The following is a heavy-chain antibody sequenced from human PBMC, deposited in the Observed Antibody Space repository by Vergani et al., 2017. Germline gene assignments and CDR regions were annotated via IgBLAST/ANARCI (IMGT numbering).Heavy chain of an antibody. Sequence: QVQLQESGPGLVKPSQTLSLTCTVSGGSISSGGYYWSWIRQHPGKGLEWIGYIYYSGSTYYNPSLKSRVTISVDTSKNQFSLKLSSVTAADTAVYYCARVYWGYYKWLRFDYWGQGTLVTVSS. V-gene: IGHV4-31*03. CDR2: IYYSGST. CDR3: ARVYWGYYKWLRFDY. D-gene: IGHD5-12*01. J-gene: IGHJ4*02. CDR1: GGSISSGGYY.